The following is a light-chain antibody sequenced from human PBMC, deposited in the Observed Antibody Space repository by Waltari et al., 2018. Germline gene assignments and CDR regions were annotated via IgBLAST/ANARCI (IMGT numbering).Light chain of an antibody. J-gene: IGKJ4*01. CDR3: QQRSNWLT. CDR2: DAS. V-gene: IGKV3-11*01. Sequence: EIVLTQSPATLSLSPGERATLSCRASQSVSSYLAWYQQKPGQAPRLLTYDASNRATGITARFSGSGSGTDFTLTISSLEPEDFAVYYCQQRSNWLTFGGGTKVEIK. CDR1: QSVSSY.